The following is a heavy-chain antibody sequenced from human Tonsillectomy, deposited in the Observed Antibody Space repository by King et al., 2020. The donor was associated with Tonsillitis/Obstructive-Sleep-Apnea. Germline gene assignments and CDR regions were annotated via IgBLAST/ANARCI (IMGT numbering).Heavy chain of an antibody. CDR3: ARSGIDFCSGYKTQGYYFDY. V-gene: IGHV4-59*01. CDR1: GGSISSYY. CDR2: IYYRGST. Sequence: QLQESGPVLVKPSETLSLTCTVSGGSISSYYWSWIRQPPGKGLEWIGYIYYRGSTNYNTSLKSRITISVDTSKNQFSLKLSFVTAADTAVYYCARSGIDFCSGYKTQGYYFDYCGQGILVTGSS. D-gene: IGHD3-3*01. J-gene: IGHJ4*02.